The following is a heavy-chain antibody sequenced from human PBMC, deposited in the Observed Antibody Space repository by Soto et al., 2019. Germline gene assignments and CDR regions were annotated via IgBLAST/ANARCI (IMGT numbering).Heavy chain of an antibody. CDR3: ARLRIRNFGVVTAHYFVY. V-gene: IGHV4-61*08. CDR1: GVSVSSGVYY. D-gene: IGHD3-3*02. Sequence: PTETLSLTCSVSGVSVSSGVYYWSWLGQPPGKGPEVIGYISNSGSTNYNPSLTSRVAISLDRSRNQSSLKPSSVMTAVTAVYSCARLRIRNFGVVTAHYFVYWGRGTLVTVSS. J-gene: IGHJ4*02. CDR2: ISNSGST.